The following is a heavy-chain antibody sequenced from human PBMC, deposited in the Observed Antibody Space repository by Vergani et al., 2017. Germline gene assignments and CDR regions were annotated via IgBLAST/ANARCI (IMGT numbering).Heavy chain of an antibody. CDR2: ISYDGSNK. Sequence: QVQLVESGGGVVQPGRSLRLSCAASGFTFSSYGMHWVRQAPGKGLEWVAVISYDGSNKYYADSVKGRFTISRDNSKNTLYLQMNSLRAEDTAVYYCAKDQYCGGDCYFYFDYWGQGTLVTVSS. CDR3: AKDQYCGGDCYFYFDY. V-gene: IGHV3-30*18. CDR1: GFTFSSYG. D-gene: IGHD2-21*02. J-gene: IGHJ4*02.